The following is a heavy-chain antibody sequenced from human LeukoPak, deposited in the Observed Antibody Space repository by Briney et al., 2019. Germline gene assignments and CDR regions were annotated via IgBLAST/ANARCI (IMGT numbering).Heavy chain of an antibody. Sequence: ASVNVSYKASGYTFTSYGISWVRQAPGKGLEGMGWISAYNGNTNYAQKLQGRVTMSTVTSTSTAYMELRSLRSDDTAVEYCAREGRWELDSYYYYGMDVWGQGTTVTVSS. CDR3: AREGRWELDSYYYYGMDV. CDR1: GYTFTSYG. D-gene: IGHD1-26*01. CDR2: ISAYNGNT. V-gene: IGHV1-18*01. J-gene: IGHJ6*02.